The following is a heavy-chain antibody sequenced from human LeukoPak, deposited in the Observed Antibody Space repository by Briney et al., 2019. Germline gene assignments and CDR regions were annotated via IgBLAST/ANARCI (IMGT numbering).Heavy chain of an antibody. CDR1: GYTFTSYD. V-gene: IGHV1-8*01. CDR3: ARDGAIYYMDV. D-gene: IGHD3-10*01. CDR2: MNPNSGNT. Sequence: ASVKVPCKASGYTFTSYDINWVRQAPGQGLEWMGWMNPNSGNTGYAQKFQGRVTMTRNTSISTAYMELSSLRSEDTAVYYCARDGAIYYMDVWGKGTTVTVSS. J-gene: IGHJ6*03.